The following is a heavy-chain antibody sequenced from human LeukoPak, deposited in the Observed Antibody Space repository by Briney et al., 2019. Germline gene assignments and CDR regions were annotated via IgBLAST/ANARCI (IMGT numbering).Heavy chain of an antibody. J-gene: IGHJ4*02. V-gene: IGHV3-21*01. CDR3: ARDRPYCSTTSCHVFDY. CDR1: GFTFSSYT. D-gene: IGHD2-2*01. Sequence: PVGPLRLSCAASGFTFSSYTMNWVRQAPGKGLEWVSSIGSSSSSIYYADSVKGRFTISRDNAKNSLYLQMNSLRVEDTAVYYCARDRPYCSTTSCHVFDYWGQGTLVTVSS. CDR2: IGSSSSSI.